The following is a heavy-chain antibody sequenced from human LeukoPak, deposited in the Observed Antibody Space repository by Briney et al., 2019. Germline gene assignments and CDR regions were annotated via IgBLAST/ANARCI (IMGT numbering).Heavy chain of an antibody. Sequence: GGSLRLSCAASGFTFSNYAMSWVRQAPGKGLEWVSNIRGSGDTTFYAESVKGRFIISRDNSKDTLFLQMNSLRAEDTAVYYCARERWIAVAGNLDYWGQGTLVTVSS. CDR2: IRGSGDTT. V-gene: IGHV3-23*01. CDR3: ARERWIAVAGNLDY. CDR1: GFTFSNYA. J-gene: IGHJ4*02. D-gene: IGHD6-19*01.